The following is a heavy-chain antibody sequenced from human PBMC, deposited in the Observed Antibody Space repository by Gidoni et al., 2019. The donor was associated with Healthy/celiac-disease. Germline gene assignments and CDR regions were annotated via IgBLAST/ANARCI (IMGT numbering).Heavy chain of an antibody. V-gene: IGHV4-34*01. CDR3: ARGGPPRYYDFWSGYYTSRYYYYGMDV. D-gene: IGHD3-3*01. CDR2: INHSGST. CDR1: GGSFRGSS. J-gene: IGHJ6*02. Sequence: VQLQPWGAGLLKPSETLSLTCAVYGGSFRGSSWSWLRQPPGTGLEWIGEINHSGSTNYNPSIKSRVTRSGDTSKNQFSLKLSSVTAADTAVYYGARGGPPRYYDFWSGYYTSRYYYYGMDVWGQGTTVTVSS.